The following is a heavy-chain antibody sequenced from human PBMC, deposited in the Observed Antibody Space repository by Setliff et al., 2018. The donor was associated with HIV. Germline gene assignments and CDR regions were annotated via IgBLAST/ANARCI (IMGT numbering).Heavy chain of an antibody. D-gene: IGHD3-3*01. CDR3: ARGKSEYNFWSGYSSDAFDT. CDR2: IQQDGSEK. Sequence: GRSLRLSCAASGFTLSSDWMSWVRQAPGRGLEWVANIQQDGSEKYSVDSVKGRFTISRDNAKNSLYLQMNSLRADDTAVYYCARGKSEYNFWSGYSSDAFDTWGQGTMVTVSS. CDR1: GFTLSSDW. V-gene: IGHV3-7*01. J-gene: IGHJ3*02.